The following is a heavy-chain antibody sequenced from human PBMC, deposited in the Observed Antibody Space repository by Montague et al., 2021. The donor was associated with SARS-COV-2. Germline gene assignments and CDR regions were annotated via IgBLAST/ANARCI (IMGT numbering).Heavy chain of an antibody. Sequence: SETLSLTCTVSGGSVSSSYWSWIRQPPGKGLEWIVYIYHSGRTDYNTSXXSRVTISVDTSKNQFSLKLTSVTAADTAVYYCAGTEGSCWYREVDYWGQGTLVTVSS. CDR2: IYHSGRT. V-gene: IGHV4-59*02. CDR1: GGSVSSSY. CDR3: AGTEGSCWYREVDY. J-gene: IGHJ4*02. D-gene: IGHD6-19*01.